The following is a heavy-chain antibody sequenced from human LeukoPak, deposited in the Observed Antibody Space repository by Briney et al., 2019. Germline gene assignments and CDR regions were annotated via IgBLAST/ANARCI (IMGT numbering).Heavy chain of an antibody. J-gene: IGHJ4*02. D-gene: IGHD6-19*01. Sequence: GGSLRLSCAASGFTFSSYGMHRVRQAPGKGLEWVAVISYDGSNKYYADSVKGRFTISRDNSKNTLYLQMNSLRAEDTAVYYCAKGAEQWLLTGPYDYWGQGALVAVSS. CDR1: GFTFSSYG. V-gene: IGHV3-30*18. CDR3: AKGAEQWLLTGPYDY. CDR2: ISYDGSNK.